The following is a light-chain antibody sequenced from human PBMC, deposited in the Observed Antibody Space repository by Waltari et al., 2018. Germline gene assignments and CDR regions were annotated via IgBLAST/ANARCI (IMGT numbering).Light chain of an antibody. CDR2: EDN. V-gene: IGLV3-1*01. Sequence: SFELTQPPSVSVSPGQTASISCPGDKLGDEYVCWCQQRPGQAPLLVIYEDNPRPSGIPERVSGADSGNTATLTISGTQAVDEADYYCQAWVSSTGVVFGGGTKLTFL. CDR1: KLGDEY. CDR3: QAWVSSTGVV. J-gene: IGLJ2*01.